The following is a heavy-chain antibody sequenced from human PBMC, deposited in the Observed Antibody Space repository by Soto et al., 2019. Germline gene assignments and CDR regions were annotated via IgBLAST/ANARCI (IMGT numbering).Heavy chain of an antibody. D-gene: IGHD1-26*01. V-gene: IGHV1-3*01. Sequence: QVQLVQSGAELKKPGASVRVSCKSSGNTFHNYAIRWVRQAPRQRPEWMGWINGGNGNTYYSEHFQGRVTFTRDTSASTVYMEPRSLRSEDTAIYSCARDDSGYSGSHYIDYFNYWGQGALVTVSS. J-gene: IGHJ4*02. CDR3: ARDDSGYSGSHYIDYFNY. CDR2: INGGNGNT. CDR1: GNTFHNYA.